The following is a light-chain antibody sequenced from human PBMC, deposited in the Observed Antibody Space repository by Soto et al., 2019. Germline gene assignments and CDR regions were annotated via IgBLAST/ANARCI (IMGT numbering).Light chain of an antibody. V-gene: IGLV2-14*01. CDR3: SSYTSSSTLAVV. CDR1: SSDVGGYNY. CDR2: EVS. J-gene: IGLJ2*01. Sequence: QSALTQPASVSGSPGQWITISCTGTSSDVGGYNYVSWYQQHPGKAPKLMIYEVSNRPSGVSNRFSGSKSGNTASLTISGLQAEDEADYYCSSYTSSSTLAVVFGGGTKLTVL.